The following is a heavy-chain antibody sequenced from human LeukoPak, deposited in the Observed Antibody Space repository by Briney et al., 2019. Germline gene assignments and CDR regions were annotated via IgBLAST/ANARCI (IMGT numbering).Heavy chain of an antibody. D-gene: IGHD6-19*01. CDR2: INHSGST. J-gene: IGHJ4*02. Sequence: SETLSLTCAVYGGSFSVYYWSWIRQPPGKGLEWIGEINHSGSTNYNPPLKSRVTISVDTSKNQFSLKLSSVTAADTAVYYCARGLSGWYGGAYDYWGQGTLVTVSS. CDR1: GGSFSVYY. CDR3: ARGLSGWYGGAYDY. V-gene: IGHV4-34*01.